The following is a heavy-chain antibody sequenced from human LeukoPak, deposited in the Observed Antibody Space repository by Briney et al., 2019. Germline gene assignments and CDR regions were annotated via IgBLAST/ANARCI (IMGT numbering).Heavy chain of an antibody. D-gene: IGHD2/OR15-2a*01. J-gene: IGHJ4*02. V-gene: IGHV3-15*01. CDR2: IKNGGTT. CDR3: TTVSHFYL. Sequence: GGSLRLSCAASGFTFTDAWLSWVRRAPGKGLEWVGRIKNGGTTDYAAPVEGRFTISRDDSKATLYLQMNSLKTEDTAMYYCTTVSHFYLGGQGTLVTVSS. CDR1: GFTFTDAW.